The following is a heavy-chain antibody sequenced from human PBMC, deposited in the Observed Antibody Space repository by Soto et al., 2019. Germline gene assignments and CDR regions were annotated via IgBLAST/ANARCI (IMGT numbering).Heavy chain of an antibody. J-gene: IGHJ4*02. CDR1: GGSISSSSYY. D-gene: IGHD3-3*01. V-gene: IGHV4-39*01. CDR2: IYYSGST. CDR3: ARQAVGNYDFWSGYPYFDY. Sequence: QLQLQESGPGLVKPSETLSLTCTVSGGSISSSSYYWGWIRQPPGKGLEWIGSIYYSGSTYYNPSLKRRVTTSVDTSKNQCSLKLSSVTAADTAVYYCARQAVGNYDFWSGYPYFDYWGQGTLVTVSS.